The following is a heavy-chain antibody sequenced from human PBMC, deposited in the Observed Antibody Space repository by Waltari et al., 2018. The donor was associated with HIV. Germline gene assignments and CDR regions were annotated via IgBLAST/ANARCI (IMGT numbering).Heavy chain of an antibody. J-gene: IGHJ4*02. CDR2: INPNSGGT. CDR3: ARDYYYDSSGNWDFDY. D-gene: IGHD3-22*01. V-gene: IGHV1-2*02. CDR1: GYTFTGSY. Sequence: QVQLVQSGAEVKKPGASVKVSCKASGYTFTGSYMHWVRQAPGQGLEWMGWINPNSGGTNYAQKFQGRVTMTRDTSISTAYMELSRLRSDDTAVYYCARDYYYDSSGNWDFDYWGQGTLVTVSS.